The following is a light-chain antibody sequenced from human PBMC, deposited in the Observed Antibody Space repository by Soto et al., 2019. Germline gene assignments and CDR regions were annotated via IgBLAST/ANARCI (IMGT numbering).Light chain of an antibody. CDR3: QQCTNWPRT. J-gene: IGKJ1*01. CDR1: QSVGTC. Sequence: EIVLTQSPATLSLSPGERATLSCRASQSVGTCLAWYQQKPGQAPRLLIFGASNRAAGIPARFSGSGSGTDFTLTISLESEDFAVYYCQQCTNWPRTVGQGTRVEMK. CDR2: GAS. V-gene: IGKV3-11*01.